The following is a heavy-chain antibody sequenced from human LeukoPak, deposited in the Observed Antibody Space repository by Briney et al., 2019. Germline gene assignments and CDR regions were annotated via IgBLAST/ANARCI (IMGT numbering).Heavy chain of an antibody. CDR2: ISGSGNTT. CDR3: AQESGPLLTWNDAFDT. Sequence: GGSLRLSCAASGFTFSSDAMSWVREAPGKGLEWVSAISGSGNTTYYADSVKGRFTISRDNSTNTLYLHNKRLRAEDTAVYYCAQESGPLLTWNDAFDTSGPGTMVTASS. CDR1: GFTFSSDA. V-gene: IGHV3-23*01. J-gene: IGHJ3*02. D-gene: IGHD2-15*01.